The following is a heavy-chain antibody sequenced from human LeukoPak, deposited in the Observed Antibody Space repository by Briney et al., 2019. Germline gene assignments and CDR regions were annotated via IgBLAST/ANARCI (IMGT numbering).Heavy chain of an antibody. V-gene: IGHV4-59*12. CDR3: ATAEPRGSVWYPY. J-gene: IGHJ4*02. CDR1: GGSISSYF. Sequence: PSETLSLTCTVSGGSISSYFWNWVRQRPGKGLEWIGCLYNSGITNYNPSLKSRVTISVDKSKNQFSLKLNSVTAADTAVYYCATAEPRGSVWYPYWGQGTLVTVSS. D-gene: IGHD6-13*01. CDR2: LYNSGIT.